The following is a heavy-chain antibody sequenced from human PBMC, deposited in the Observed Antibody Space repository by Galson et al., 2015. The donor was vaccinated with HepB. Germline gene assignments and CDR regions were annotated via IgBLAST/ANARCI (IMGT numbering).Heavy chain of an antibody. J-gene: IGHJ5*02. V-gene: IGHV1-18*04. D-gene: IGHD6-19*01. Sequence: SVKVSCKASSCTLTNNGITWVRQAPGQGLEWMGWISAYNGNTKYAQKFQGRVTMTTDTFTSTAYMELRSLRSDDTAVYYCAACQGGCSGWYDWFDPWGQGTLVTVSS. CDR3: AACQGGCSGWYDWFDP. CDR2: ISAYNGNT. CDR1: SCTLTNNG.